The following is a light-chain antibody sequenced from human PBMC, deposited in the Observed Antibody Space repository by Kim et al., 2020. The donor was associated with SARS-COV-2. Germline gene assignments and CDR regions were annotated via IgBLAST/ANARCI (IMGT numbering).Light chain of an antibody. CDR2: HNSDGSH. J-gene: IGLJ3*02. CDR3: QTWGIGYGV. V-gene: IGLV4-69*01. Sequence: QLVLTQSPSASASLGASVKLTCTLSSGHSSTAIAWHQQQPEKGPRYLRRHNSDGSHSRGDGIPDRFSGSSSGAEHYLTISSLQSEEEADYYCQTWGIGYGVFGGGTQLTVL. CDR1: SGHSSTA.